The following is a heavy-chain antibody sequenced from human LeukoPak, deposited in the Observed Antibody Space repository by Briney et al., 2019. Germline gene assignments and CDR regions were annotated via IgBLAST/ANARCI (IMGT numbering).Heavy chain of an antibody. CDR2: IYSRGT. CDR3: ARDSGTTGEVKFDP. J-gene: IGHJ5*02. Sequence: ASETLSLTCTVSGGSISSYYLSWIRQPAGKGLEWIGRIYSRGTTYNPSLKDRVTMSADTSRNHVSLTLNSVTAADTAVYYCARDSGTTGEVKFDPWGQGTLVTVSS. D-gene: IGHD3-10*01. CDR1: GGSISSYY. V-gene: IGHV4-4*07.